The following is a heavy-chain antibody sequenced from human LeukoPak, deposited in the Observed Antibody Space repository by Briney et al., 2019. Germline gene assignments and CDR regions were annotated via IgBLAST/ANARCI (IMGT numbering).Heavy chain of an antibody. J-gene: IGHJ4*02. CDR2: ISAYNGNT. CDR1: GYTFTSYG. D-gene: IGHD6-13*01. V-gene: IGHV1-18*01. CDR3: ARVPAAACYIHFDY. Sequence: ASVKVSCKASGYTFTSYGISWVRQAPGQGLEWMGWISAYNGNTNYAQKHQGRVTMTTDTSTSTAYMELRSLRSDDTAVYYCARVPAAACYIHFDYWGQGTLVTVSS.